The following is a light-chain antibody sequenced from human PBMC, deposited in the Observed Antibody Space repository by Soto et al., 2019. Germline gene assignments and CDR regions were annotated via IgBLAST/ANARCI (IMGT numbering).Light chain of an antibody. CDR2: KAS. CDR3: QHYNSYSEA. CDR1: QTISSW. Sequence: DIQMTKSPSTLSGSVGDRVTITCRVIQTISSWLSWYQQKPGKAPNLLIDKASTLKSGVPSRFSGSGSGTECALPISSRRPDDFATYYCQHYNSYSEAFGQGTKGELK. J-gene: IGKJ1*01. V-gene: IGKV1-5*03.